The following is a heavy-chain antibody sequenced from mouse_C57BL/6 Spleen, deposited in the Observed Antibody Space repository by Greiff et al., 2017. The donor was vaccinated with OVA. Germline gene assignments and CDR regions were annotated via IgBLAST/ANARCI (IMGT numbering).Heavy chain of an antibody. V-gene: IGHV1-76*01. CDR1: GYTFTDYY. CDR3: AREGQLRPLDY. J-gene: IGHJ2*01. Sequence: QVQLQQSGAELVRPGASVKLSCKASGYTFTDYYINWVKQRPGQGLEWIARIYPGSGNTYYNEKFKGKATLTAEKSSSTAYMQLSSLTSEDSAVYFCAREGQLRPLDYWGQGTTLTVSS. D-gene: IGHD3-2*02. CDR2: IYPGSGNT.